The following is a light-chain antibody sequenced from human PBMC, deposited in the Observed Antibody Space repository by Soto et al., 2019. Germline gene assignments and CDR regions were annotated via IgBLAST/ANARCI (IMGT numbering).Light chain of an antibody. CDR3: QQYETFSGT. CDR2: DAS. J-gene: IGKJ4*02. CDR1: QGFSGW. Sequence: DIQMTQSPSTLSASVGDTVTFTWRSRQGFSGWLAWYQQKPGEAPKLLIYDASALPRGVPSRFSGSGSGTKFTLTIASLQPDDFATYYCQQYETFSGTFGAGTKVDIK. V-gene: IGKV1-5*01.